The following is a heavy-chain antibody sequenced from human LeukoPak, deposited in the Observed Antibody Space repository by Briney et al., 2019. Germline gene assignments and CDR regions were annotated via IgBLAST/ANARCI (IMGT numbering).Heavy chain of an antibody. J-gene: IGHJ6*03. V-gene: IGHV1-2*02. CDR1: GYTFTGYY. CDR2: INPNSGGT. CDR3: ASAKTPPPGYYYYYYMDV. Sequence: ASVKVSCKASGYTFTGYYMHWVRQAPGQGLEWMGWINPNSGGTNYAQKFQGRVTMTRDTSISTDYMELSRLRSDDTAVYYCASAKTPPPGYYYYYYMDVWGKGTTVTVSS.